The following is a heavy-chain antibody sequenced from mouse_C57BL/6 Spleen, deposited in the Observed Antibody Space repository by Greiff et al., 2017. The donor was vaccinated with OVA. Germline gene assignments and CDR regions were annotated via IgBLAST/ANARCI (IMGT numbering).Heavy chain of an antibody. CDR3: ASSTVVDHWYIEV. J-gene: IGHJ1*03. CDR1: GFTFSSYG. CDR2: ISSGGSYT. V-gene: IGHV5-6*01. Sequence: EVQRVESGGDLVKPGGSLKLSCAASGFTFSSYGMSWVRQTPDQRLEWVATISSGGSYTYYPDSVKGRFTISRDNAKNTLYLQMSSLKSEDTAMYYCASSTVVDHWYIEVWGTGTTVTVSS. D-gene: IGHD1-1*01.